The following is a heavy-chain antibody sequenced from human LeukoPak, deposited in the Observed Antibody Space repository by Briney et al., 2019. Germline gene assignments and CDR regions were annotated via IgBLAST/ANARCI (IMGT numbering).Heavy chain of an antibody. J-gene: IGHJ4*02. Sequence: SETLSLTCTVSGGSISSHYWSWIRQPPGKGLEWIGYIYYSGSTDYNPSLKSRVTISVDTSKNQFSLKLSSVTAADTAAYYCARASGGSYYFDYWGQGTLVTVSS. CDR3: ARASGGSYYFDY. V-gene: IGHV4-59*11. CDR2: IYYSGST. D-gene: IGHD1-26*01. CDR1: GGSISSHY.